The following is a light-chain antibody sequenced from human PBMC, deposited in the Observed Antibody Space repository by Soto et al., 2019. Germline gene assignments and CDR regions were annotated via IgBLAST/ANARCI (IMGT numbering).Light chain of an antibody. J-gene: IGKJ1*01. Sequence: EIVMTQSPPTLSVSPGERATLSCRASQSVSNNLAWYQQKPGQVPRLLIYGASTRATGIPARFSGSGSGTEFTLTISSLQSEDFAVYYCQQYKNWPRTLGQGTKVDIK. V-gene: IGKV3-15*01. CDR2: GAS. CDR1: QSVSNN. CDR3: QQYKNWPRT.